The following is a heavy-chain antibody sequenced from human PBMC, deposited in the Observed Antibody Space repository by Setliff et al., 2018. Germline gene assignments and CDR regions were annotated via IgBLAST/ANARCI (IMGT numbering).Heavy chain of an antibody. CDR1: GFTFSSYS. V-gene: IGHV3-21*01. J-gene: IGHJ4*02. D-gene: IGHD1-1*01. CDR2: ISSSSSYI. CDR3: VRDYKWGFDY. Sequence: GGSLRLSWAASGFTFSSYSMNWVRQAPGKGLEWVSSISSSSSYIYYADSVKGRFTISGDNDKNSLYLQMNSLRVEDTAVYYCVRDYKWGFDYWGQGARVTVSS.